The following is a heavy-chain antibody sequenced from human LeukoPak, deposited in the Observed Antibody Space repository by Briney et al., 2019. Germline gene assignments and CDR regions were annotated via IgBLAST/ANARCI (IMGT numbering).Heavy chain of an antibody. CDR2: IYSGGSI. J-gene: IGHJ4*02. Sequence: GGSLRLSCAASGFTVSSNHMTWVRQAPGKGLEWASVIYSGGSIYYADSVKGRFTISRDTSKNTLYLQMNTLRAEDTAVYYCARDKDYGEQLGYWGQGTLVTVSS. CDR1: GFTVSSNH. D-gene: IGHD4-17*01. V-gene: IGHV3-53*01. CDR3: ARDKDYGEQLGY.